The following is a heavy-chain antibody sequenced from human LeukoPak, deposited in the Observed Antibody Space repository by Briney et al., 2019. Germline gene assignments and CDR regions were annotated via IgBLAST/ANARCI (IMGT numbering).Heavy chain of an antibody. CDR3: ARGGSGAYCPGF. V-gene: IGHV1-18*01. CDR2: IGTYSGNK. D-gene: IGHD3-10*01. Sequence: ASVTVSCKTSGYTFTNNAITWVRQAPGQGLEWMGWIGTYSGNKNLAQKFQGRVTMTTDTPTSTAYMELKSLRSDDTAVYFCARGGSGAYCPGFWGQGTLVIVSS. J-gene: IGHJ4*02. CDR1: GYTFTNNA.